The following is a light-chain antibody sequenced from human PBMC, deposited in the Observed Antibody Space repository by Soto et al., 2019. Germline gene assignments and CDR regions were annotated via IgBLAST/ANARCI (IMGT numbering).Light chain of an antibody. Sequence: QSALTQPRSVSGSPGQSVTISCTGTSSDVGGYNYVSWYQQHPGKAPKLMVYDVSKRPSGVPDRLSGSKSGNTASLTISGLQAEDESDYYCCSYAGRYPYVLGTGTKVTVL. CDR2: DVS. CDR3: CSYAGRYPYV. CDR1: SSDVGGYNY. J-gene: IGLJ1*01. V-gene: IGLV2-11*01.